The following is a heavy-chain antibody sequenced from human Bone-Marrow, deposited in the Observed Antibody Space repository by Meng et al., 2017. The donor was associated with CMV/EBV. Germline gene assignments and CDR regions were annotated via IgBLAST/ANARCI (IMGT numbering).Heavy chain of an antibody. J-gene: IGHJ4*02. V-gene: IGHV3-7*01. D-gene: IGHD5-24*01. Sequence: GESLKISCAASGFTFPTYWMSWVRQAPGKGLEWVANIKQDGTEKYYVDSLKGRFTISRDNAKNSLYLRMNSLRADDTAVYYCARKSNTTRRGLFDYWGQGARVTCSS. CDR2: IKQDGTEK. CDR3: ARKSNTTRRGLFDY. CDR1: GFTFPTYW.